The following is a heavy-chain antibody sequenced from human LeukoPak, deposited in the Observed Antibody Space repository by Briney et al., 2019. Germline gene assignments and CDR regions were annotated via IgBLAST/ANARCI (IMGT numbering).Heavy chain of an antibody. J-gene: IGHJ4*02. V-gene: IGHV4-34*01. CDR1: GGSFSGYY. CDR2: INHSGST. CDR3: ARGASFDY. Sequence: ETLSLTCAVYGGSFSGYYLSWIRQPPGKGLEWIGEINHSGSTNYNPSLKSRVTISVDTSKNQFSLKLSSVTAADTAVYYCARGASFDYWGQGTLVTVSS.